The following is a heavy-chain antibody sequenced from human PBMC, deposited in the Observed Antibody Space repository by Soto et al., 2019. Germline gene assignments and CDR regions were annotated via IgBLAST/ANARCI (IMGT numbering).Heavy chain of an antibody. D-gene: IGHD2-2*01. CDR3: ARLWSEHCSSTSSSHPDYYEQGMDV. V-gene: IGHV3-21*01. CDR2: IHSSSDYI. CDR1: GFSFYTYS. Sequence: PGGSLRLSCAASGFSFYTYSMSWVRQAPGKGLEWVASIHSSSDYIFYADSVTGRFTISRDNAKNSLNLQMNSLRAEDTAVYYCARLWSEHCSSTSSSHPDYYEQGMDVWGRGTTVTVSS. J-gene: IGHJ6*02.